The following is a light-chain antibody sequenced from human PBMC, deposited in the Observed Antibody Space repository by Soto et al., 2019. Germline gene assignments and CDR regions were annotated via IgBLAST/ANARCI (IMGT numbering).Light chain of an antibody. CDR3: QHYNSYSEA. J-gene: IGKJ1*01. Sequence: IQLTQSPGTLSASVGEGVTITCRASQTISSWLAWYQQKPGKAPKLLIYKASTLKSGVPSRFSGSGSGTEFTLTISSLQPDDFATYYCQHYNSYSEAFGQGTKVDIK. V-gene: IGKV1-5*03. CDR2: KAS. CDR1: QTISSW.